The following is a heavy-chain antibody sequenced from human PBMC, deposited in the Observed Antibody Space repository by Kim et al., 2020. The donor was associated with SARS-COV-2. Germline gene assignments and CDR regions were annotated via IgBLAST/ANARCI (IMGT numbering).Heavy chain of an antibody. CDR2: INAGNGNT. V-gene: IGHV1-3*01. J-gene: IGHJ4*02. D-gene: IGHD6-13*01. CDR1: GYTFTSYA. Sequence: ASVKVSCKASGYTFTSYAMHWVRQAPGQRLEWMGWINAGNGNTKYSQKFQDRVTITRDTSASTAYMDLSSLRSEDTAVYYCARVRISGQLGMDYWGQGTLVTVSS. CDR3: ARVRISGQLGMDY.